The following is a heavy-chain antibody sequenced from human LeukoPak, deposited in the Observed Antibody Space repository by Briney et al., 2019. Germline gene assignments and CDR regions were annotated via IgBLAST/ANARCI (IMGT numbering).Heavy chain of an antibody. Sequence: GGSLRLSCAATGFTFSSYAMHWVRQAPGKGLEWVAVISYDGSNKYYADSVKGRFTISRDNSKNTLYLQMNSLRAEDTAVHYCARVGYCSSTSYTGPPPLYYFDYWGQGTLVTVSS. J-gene: IGHJ4*02. V-gene: IGHV3-30-3*01. CDR3: ARVGYCSSTSYTGPPPLYYFDY. D-gene: IGHD2-2*01. CDR1: GFTFSSYA. CDR2: ISYDGSNK.